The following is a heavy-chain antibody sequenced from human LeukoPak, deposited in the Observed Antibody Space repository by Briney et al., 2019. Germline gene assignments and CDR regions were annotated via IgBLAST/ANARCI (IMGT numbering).Heavy chain of an antibody. D-gene: IGHD3-10*01. V-gene: IGHV4-30-2*01. CDR2: IYQSGTT. CDR1: GGSISSGAYS. Sequence: KASETLSLPCVVSGGSISSGAYSWSWLRQPPGKGLEWIGYIYQSGTTTYNPSLKSRLTMSLDRSRNQFSLRLSSVTAADTAVYYCAADYGSGSYRFDYWGQGTLVTVSS. CDR3: AADYGSGSYRFDY. J-gene: IGHJ4*02.